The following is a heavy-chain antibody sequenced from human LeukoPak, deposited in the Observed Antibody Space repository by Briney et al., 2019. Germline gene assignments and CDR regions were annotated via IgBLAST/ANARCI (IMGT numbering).Heavy chain of an antibody. Sequence: ASVKVSCKASGYTFTAYYMHWVRQAPGQGLEWMGWIDPKSGGTKYAQKFQGRVTMTRDTSISTAYMELSRLGSDDAAVYYCAKTTYRTWFDPGGQGTLVTVSS. D-gene: IGHD1-26*01. J-gene: IGHJ5*02. V-gene: IGHV1-2*02. CDR3: AKTTYRTWFDP. CDR2: IDPKSGGT. CDR1: GYTFTAYY.